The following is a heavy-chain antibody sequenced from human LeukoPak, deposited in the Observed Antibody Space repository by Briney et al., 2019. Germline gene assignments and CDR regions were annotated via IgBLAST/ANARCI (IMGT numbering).Heavy chain of an antibody. Sequence: GGSLRLSCAASGFTFSSYAMHWVRQAPGKGLEWVAVISYDGSNKYYADSVQGRVTISRDNSKNTLYLQMSSLGAEDTADYLCANVGVADANPHSYLDVWGQGTLVTVSS. CDR3: ANVGVADANPHSYLDV. V-gene: IGHV3-30*04. CDR1: GFTFSSYA. CDR2: ISYDGSNK. D-gene: IGHD6-13*01. J-gene: IGHJ4*02.